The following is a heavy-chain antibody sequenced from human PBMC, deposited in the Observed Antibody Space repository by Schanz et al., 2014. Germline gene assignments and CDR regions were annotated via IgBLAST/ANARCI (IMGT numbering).Heavy chain of an antibody. J-gene: IGHJ6*02. CDR3: ARFNSGSHSPPYYYYGMDV. D-gene: IGHD1-26*01. CDR2: INPDSGGT. V-gene: IGHV1-2*02. Sequence: QVQLVQSGAEVKEPGASVKVSCKASAYTFTGYYLHWVRQAPGQGLEWMGWINPDSGGTNYAQKLQGRVTMTTDTSTSTAYMELRSLTSDDTAVYYCARFNSGSHSPPYYYYGMDVWGQGTTVTVSS. CDR1: AYTFTGYY.